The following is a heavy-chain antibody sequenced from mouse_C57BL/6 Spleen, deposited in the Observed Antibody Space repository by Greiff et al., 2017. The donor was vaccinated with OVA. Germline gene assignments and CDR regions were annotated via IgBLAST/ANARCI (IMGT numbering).Heavy chain of an antibody. CDR3: ARFSSANYYAMDY. J-gene: IGHJ4*01. CDR1: GYAFSSSW. CDR2: IYPGDGDT. Sequence: VKLQQSGPELVKPGASVKISCKASGYAFSSSWMNWVKQRPGKGLEWIGRIYPGDGDTNYNGKFKGKATLTADKSSSTAYMQLSSLTSEDSAVYFCARFSSANYYAMDYWGQGTSVTVSS. V-gene: IGHV1-82*01. D-gene: IGHD3-2*02.